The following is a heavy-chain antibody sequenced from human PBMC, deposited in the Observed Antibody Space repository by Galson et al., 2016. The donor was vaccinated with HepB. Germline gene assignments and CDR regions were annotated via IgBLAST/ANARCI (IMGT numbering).Heavy chain of an antibody. J-gene: IGHJ5*02. V-gene: IGHV3-21*06. Sequence: LRLSCAASGFNFNNYTMNWVRQAPGKRLEWISSISRRSTYIYYAESVQRRFTVSRDNTKNVVFLQMNDLRAEDTALYYCARASTDESPGLRYYAWLSLASFDPWGQGTLVAVSS. CDR2: ISRRSTYI. D-gene: IGHD3-9*01. CDR1: GFNFNNYT. CDR3: ARASTDESPGLRYYAWLSLASFDP.